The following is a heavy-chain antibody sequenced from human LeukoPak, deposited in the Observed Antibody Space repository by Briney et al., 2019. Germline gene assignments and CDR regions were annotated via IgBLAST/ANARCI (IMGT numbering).Heavy chain of an antibody. CDR1: GFTFSSYA. CDR2: ITGSGGST. J-gene: IGHJ4*02. Sequence: GGSLRLSCAASGFTFSSYAVSWVRQAPGKGLEWVSTITGSGGSTYYADSVKGRFTISRDNSKNTLYVQMNSLRAEDTAVYYCARDLDLGVTRWLEPEFDYWGREPWSPSPQ. CDR3: ARDLDLGVTRWLEPEFDY. D-gene: IGHD5-24*01. V-gene: IGHV3-23*01.